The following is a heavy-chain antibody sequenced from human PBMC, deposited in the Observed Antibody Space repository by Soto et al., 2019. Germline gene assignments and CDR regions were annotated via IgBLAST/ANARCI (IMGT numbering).Heavy chain of an antibody. J-gene: IGHJ2*01. V-gene: IGHV1-69*08. CDR1: GDTFSSYT. CDR3: ARDRHLTQMRVVIRWYFSL. Sequence: QVQLVQSGAEVKKPGSSVTVSCKASGDTFSSYTFSWVRQAPGQGLEWMGRIVPILGITNYAQKFQDRITINADKSTTTVYLELNGLTSEDTAVYFCARDRHLTQMRVVIRWYFSLWGRGTLVSVS. CDR2: IVPILGIT. D-gene: IGHD3-10*01.